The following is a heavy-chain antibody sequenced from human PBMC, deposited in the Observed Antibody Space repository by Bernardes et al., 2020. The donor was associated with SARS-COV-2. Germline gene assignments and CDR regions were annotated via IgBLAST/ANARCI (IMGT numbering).Heavy chain of an antibody. V-gene: IGHV4-61*09. J-gene: IGHJ3*02. D-gene: IGHD3-22*01. CDR3: ARAPAEYYYDSDYPHPAAFDI. Sequence: SETLSLTCTVSGGSINSDSYYWSWIRQPAEKGLEWIGYISTTGGSTYNPSLKSRVTISVDTSKNLFSLRLSSVTAADTAVYFCARAPAEYYYDSDYPHPAAFDIWGQGTMVTVSS. CDR1: GGSINSDSYY. CDR2: ISTTGGS.